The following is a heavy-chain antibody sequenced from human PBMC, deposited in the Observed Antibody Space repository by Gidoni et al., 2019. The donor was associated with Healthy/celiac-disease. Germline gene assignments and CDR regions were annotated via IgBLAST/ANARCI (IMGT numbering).Heavy chain of an antibody. CDR3: AKSIWDIVVVPAHDY. D-gene: IGHD2-2*01. V-gene: IGHV3-30*18. CDR1: GVTFSTYG. CDR2: ISYDGSNK. Sequence: QVQLVASGGGVVQPGRPLRLSCAASGVTFSTYGMHWVRQAPGKGLEWVAVISYDGSNKDYADSVKGRFTISRDNSKNTLYLQMNSLRAEDTAVYYCAKSIWDIVVVPAHDYWGQGTLVTVSS. J-gene: IGHJ4*02.